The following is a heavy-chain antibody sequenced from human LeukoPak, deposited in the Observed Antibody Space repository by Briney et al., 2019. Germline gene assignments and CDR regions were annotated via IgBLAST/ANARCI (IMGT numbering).Heavy chain of an antibody. CDR1: GYTFTGSY. J-gene: IGHJ3*02. D-gene: IGHD2-8*01. CDR2: INPNSGAT. V-gene: IGHV1-2*02. Sequence: PAASVKVSCKASGYTFTGSYMHWGRQAPGQGLELMGGINPNSGATNYQQKFQGRVTMTTDTSINTAYMELSSLRSDDGAVYYYATVSEGYCTNGVCPKSVRHDAFDIWGQGTMVTVSS. CDR3: ATVSEGYCTNGVCPKSVRHDAFDI.